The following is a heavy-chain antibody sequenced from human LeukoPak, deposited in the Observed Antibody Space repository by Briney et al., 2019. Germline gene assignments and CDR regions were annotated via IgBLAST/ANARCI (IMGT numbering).Heavy chain of an antibody. CDR1: GGFFTGYY. CDR2: ITHGGST. D-gene: IGHD2-2*01. J-gene: IGHJ4*02. CDR3: ARAVIPAADLDY. V-gene: IGHV4-34*01. Sequence: SETLSLTCAVYGGFFTGYYWTWIRQPPGKGLEWIGEITHGGSTNYNPSLKSRVTISIDTSKNQFSLRLTSVTAADTAVYYCARAVIPAADLDYWGQGTLVTVSS.